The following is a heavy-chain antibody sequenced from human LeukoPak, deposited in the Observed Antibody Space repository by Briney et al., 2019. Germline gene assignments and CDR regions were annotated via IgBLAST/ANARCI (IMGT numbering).Heavy chain of an antibody. CDR2: ISGYNGDT. CDR3: ARTYYYDSRDAFDI. V-gene: IGHV1-18*01. D-gene: IGHD3-22*01. Sequence: ASVKVSCKASGYTFTSYGISWVRQAPGQGLEWMGWISGYNGDTNYAQKLQGRVTMTTDTSTSTAYMELRSLRSDDTAVYYCARTYYYDSRDAFDIWGQGTMVTVSS. CDR1: GYTFTSYG. J-gene: IGHJ3*02.